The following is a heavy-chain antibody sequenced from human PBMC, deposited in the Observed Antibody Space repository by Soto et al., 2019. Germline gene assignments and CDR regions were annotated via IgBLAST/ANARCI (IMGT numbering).Heavy chain of an antibody. D-gene: IGHD3-22*01. CDR2: IIPIFGTA. V-gene: IGHV1-69*13. J-gene: IGHJ5*02. Sequence: SVKVSCKASGGTFSSYAISWVRQAPGQGLEWMGGIIPIFGTANYAQKFQGRVTITADESTSTAYMELSSLRSEDTAVYYCARGADPVVVTWFDPWGQGTLVTVSS. CDR3: ARGADPVVVTWFDP. CDR1: GGTFSSYA.